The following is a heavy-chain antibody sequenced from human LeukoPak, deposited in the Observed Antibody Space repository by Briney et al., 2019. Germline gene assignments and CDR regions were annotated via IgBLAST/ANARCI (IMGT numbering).Heavy chain of an antibody. CDR1: GGSISSSNW. CDR2: IYHSGST. D-gene: IGHD6-19*01. CDR3: ARQCCPAVAGTFFDY. J-gene: IGHJ4*02. Sequence: SETLSLTCAVSGGSISSSNWWSWVRQPPGKGLEWIGEIYHSGSTNYNPSLKSRVTISVDKSKNQFSLKLSSVTAADTAVYYCARQCCPAVAGTFFDYWGQGTLVTVSS. V-gene: IGHV4-4*02.